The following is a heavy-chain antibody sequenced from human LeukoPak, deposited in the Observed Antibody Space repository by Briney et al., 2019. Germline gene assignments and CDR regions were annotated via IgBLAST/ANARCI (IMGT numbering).Heavy chain of an antibody. Sequence: GGSLRLSCAASGFTFSSYWMHWVRQAPGKGLVWVSRINRDANSTSYADSVKGRFTISIDNAKNTLYLQMNSLRAEDTAVYYCVRQRYCSNGVCYPLEYWGQGTLVTVSS. CDR1: GFTFSSYW. V-gene: IGHV3-74*01. D-gene: IGHD2-8*01. J-gene: IGHJ4*02. CDR2: INRDANST. CDR3: VRQRYCSNGVCYPLEY.